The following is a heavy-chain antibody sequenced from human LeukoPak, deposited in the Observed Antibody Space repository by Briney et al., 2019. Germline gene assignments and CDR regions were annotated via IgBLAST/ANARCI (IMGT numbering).Heavy chain of an antibody. V-gene: IGHV4-38-2*02. Sequence: PSETLSLTCTVSGYSISGDYYWGWIRQPPGKGLEWIGSIYHSGSTYYNPSLKSRVTISVDTSKNQFSLRLSSVTAADTAVYYCARPDGDYDYAFDIWGQGTMVTVSS. J-gene: IGHJ3*02. CDR2: IYHSGST. CDR3: ARPDGDYDYAFDI. CDR1: GYSISGDYY. D-gene: IGHD4-17*01.